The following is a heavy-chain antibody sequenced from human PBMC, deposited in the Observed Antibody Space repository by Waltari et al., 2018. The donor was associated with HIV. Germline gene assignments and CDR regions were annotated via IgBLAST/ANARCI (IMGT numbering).Heavy chain of an antibody. CDR2: IKNDGSRT. CDR1: GFTFRDYW. J-gene: IGHJ5*02. CDR3: TKSDWFDP. Sequence: EVQLVESGGGLVQPGGSLRLSCAASGFTFRDYWLHWVRQAPGKGLEWVSRIKNDGSRTIYADSVEGRFTVSRDNAKNTLYLQMNSLTPADTAVYYCTKSDWFDPWGQGTLVTVSS. V-gene: IGHV3-74*01.